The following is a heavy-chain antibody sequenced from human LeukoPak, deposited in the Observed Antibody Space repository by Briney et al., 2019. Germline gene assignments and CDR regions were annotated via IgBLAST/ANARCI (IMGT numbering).Heavy chain of an antibody. D-gene: IGHD4-11*01. Sequence: SETLSLTCTVSGGSISSGGYYWSWIRQHPGEGLEWIGYIYYSGSTYYNPSLKSRVTISVDTSKNQFSLKLSSVTAADTAVYYCAREEGTVTTRGWLDPWGQGTLVTVSS. CDR1: GGSISSGGYY. CDR2: IYYSGST. J-gene: IGHJ5*02. CDR3: AREEGTVTTRGWLDP. V-gene: IGHV4-31*03.